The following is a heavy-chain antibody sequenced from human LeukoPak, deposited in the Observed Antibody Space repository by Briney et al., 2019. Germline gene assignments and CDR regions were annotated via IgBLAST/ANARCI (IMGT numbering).Heavy chain of an antibody. CDR2: IYHSGST. CDR1: GYSISSGYY. Sequence: SETLSLTCTVSGYSISSGYYWGWIRQPPGKGLEWIGSIYHSGSTYYNPSLKSRVTISVDTSKSQFSLKLSSVTAADTAVYYCARDTYYDFWSGSYDYWGQGTLVTVSS. D-gene: IGHD3-3*01. CDR3: ARDTYYDFWSGSYDY. J-gene: IGHJ4*02. V-gene: IGHV4-38-2*02.